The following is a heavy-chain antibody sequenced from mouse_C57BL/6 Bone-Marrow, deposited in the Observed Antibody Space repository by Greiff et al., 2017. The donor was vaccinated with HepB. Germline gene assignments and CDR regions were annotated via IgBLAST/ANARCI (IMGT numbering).Heavy chain of an antibody. V-gene: IGHV1-50*01. D-gene: IGHD1-1*01. J-gene: IGHJ3*01. CDR3: ARDGILRYPAWFAY. CDR2: IDPSDSYT. CDR1: GYTFTSYW. Sequence: QVKLQQPGAELVKPGASVKLSCKASGYTFTSYWMQWVKQRPGQGLEWIGDIDPSDSYTSYNQKFKGKATLTVDTSSSTAYMQLSSLTSEDSAVYYCARDGILRYPAWFAYWGQGTLVTVSA.